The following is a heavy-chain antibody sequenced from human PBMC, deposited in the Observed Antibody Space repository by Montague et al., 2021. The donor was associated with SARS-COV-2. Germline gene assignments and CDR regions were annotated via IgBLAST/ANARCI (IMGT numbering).Heavy chain of an antibody. CDR3: AHVGMACSGGSCYPKIKDWYFDL. V-gene: IGHV2-5*02. J-gene: IGHJ2*01. CDR2: IYWDDDK. D-gene: IGHD2-15*01. CDR1: GFSLSTSGVG. Sequence: PALAKPTKTLTLTCTFSGFSLSTSGVGVGWIRQPPGKALEWLALIYWDDDKRYSPSLKSRLTITKDTSKDQVVLTMTNMDPVDTATYYCAHVGMACSGGSCYPKIKDWYFDLWGRGTLVTVSS.